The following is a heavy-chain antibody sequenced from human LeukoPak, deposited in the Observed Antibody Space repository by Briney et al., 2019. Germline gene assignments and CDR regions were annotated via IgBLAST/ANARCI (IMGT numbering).Heavy chain of an antibody. CDR3: ARGLVWFGEFVDVLDI. Sequence: SETLSLTCAVYGGSFSGYYWSWIRQPPGKGLEWIGEINHSGSTNYNPSLKSRVTISVDTSKNQFSLKLSSVTAAGTAVYCCARGLVWFGEFVDVLDIWGQGTMVTVSS. V-gene: IGHV4-34*01. D-gene: IGHD3-10*01. CDR2: INHSGST. CDR1: GGSFSGYY. J-gene: IGHJ3*02.